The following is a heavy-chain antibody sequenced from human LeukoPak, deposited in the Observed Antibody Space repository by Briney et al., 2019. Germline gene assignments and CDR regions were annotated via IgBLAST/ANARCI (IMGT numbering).Heavy chain of an antibody. CDR1: GFTFSDYT. D-gene: IGHD6-19*01. J-gene: IGHJ4*02. CDR3: ARGLVWTSSGWFFDY. CDR2: ISASSYYI. V-gene: IGHV3-21*06. Sequence: GGSLRLSCAASGFTFSDYTMTWVRQVPGKGLEWVSSISASSYYIFYADSLKGRFTISRDNAQNSLYLQMNSLRVEDTAVYYCARGLVWTSSGWFFDYWGQGTLITVSS.